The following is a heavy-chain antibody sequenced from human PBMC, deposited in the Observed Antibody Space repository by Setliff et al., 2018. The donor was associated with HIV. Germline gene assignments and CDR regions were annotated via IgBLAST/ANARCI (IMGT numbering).Heavy chain of an antibody. CDR3: ARVYSRSWFFFDH. Sequence: SETLSLTCTVSGGSISTGVYYWSWIRQPAYKALEWIGRISASGSTNYNPSLESRVTLSIDTSNNQFSLKLTSVTAADTAVYYCARVYSRSWFFFDHWGQGVLVTVSS. V-gene: IGHV4-61*02. J-gene: IGHJ4*02. CDR2: ISASGST. D-gene: IGHD6-13*01. CDR1: GGSISTGVYY.